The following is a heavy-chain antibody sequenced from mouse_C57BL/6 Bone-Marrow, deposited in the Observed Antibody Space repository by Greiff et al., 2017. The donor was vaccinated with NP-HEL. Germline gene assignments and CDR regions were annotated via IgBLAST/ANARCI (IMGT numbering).Heavy chain of an antibody. Sequence: QVQLQQPGAELVRPGTSVKLSCKASGYTFTSYWMHWVKQRPGQGLEWIGVIDPSDSYTNYNQKFKGKATLTVDTSSSTAYMQLSSLTSEDSAVYYCARWDDYGVDYWGQGTTLTVSS. J-gene: IGHJ2*01. V-gene: IGHV1-59*01. CDR3: ARWDDYGVDY. CDR1: GYTFTSYW. D-gene: IGHD2-4*01. CDR2: IDPSDSYT.